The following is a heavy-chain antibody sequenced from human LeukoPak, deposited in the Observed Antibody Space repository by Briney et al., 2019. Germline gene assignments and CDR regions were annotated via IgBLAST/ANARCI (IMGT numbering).Heavy chain of an antibody. J-gene: IGHJ5*02. Sequence: PSETLSLTCTVSGGSISSGNYYWSWIRQPAGKGLEWIGRIYTSGSTNYNPSLKSRVTISVDTSKNQFSLKLSSVTAADTAVYYCARERITMVRGVTDNWFDPWGQGTLVTVSS. CDR1: GGSISSGNYY. D-gene: IGHD3-10*01. CDR3: ARERITMVRGVTDNWFDP. CDR2: IYTSGST. V-gene: IGHV4-61*02.